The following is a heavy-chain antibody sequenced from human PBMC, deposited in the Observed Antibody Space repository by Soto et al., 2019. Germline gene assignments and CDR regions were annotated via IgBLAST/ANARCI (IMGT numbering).Heavy chain of an antibody. J-gene: IGHJ4*02. V-gene: IGHV3-30*18. CDR1: GFTFNSYG. CDR2: ISHDGTNK. Sequence: QVQLVESGGGVVQPGRSLRLSCAASGFTFNSYGMHWVRQAPGKGLEWVASISHDGTNKYYVDSVKGRFTISRYNSKSTLYLQMNSLRAEDTAVYYFAKTPWEKYYSSWFDCWGQGTLVTVSS. D-gene: IGHD1-26*01. CDR3: AKTPWEKYYSSWFDC.